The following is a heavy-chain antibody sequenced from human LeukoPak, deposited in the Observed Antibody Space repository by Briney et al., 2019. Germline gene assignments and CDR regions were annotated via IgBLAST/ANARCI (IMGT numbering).Heavy chain of an antibody. V-gene: IGHV3-23*01. CDR1: GFSFSSYA. D-gene: IGHD3-10*01. CDR2: ISGSGGST. CDR3: ARKYGSGSYYYMDV. J-gene: IGHJ6*03. Sequence: GGSLRLSCAASGFSFSSYAMTWVRQAPGKGLEWVSAISGSGGSTYYADSVKGRFTISRVNSKNTLYLQMNSLRAEDTAVYYCARKYGSGSYYYMDVWGKGTTVTVSS.